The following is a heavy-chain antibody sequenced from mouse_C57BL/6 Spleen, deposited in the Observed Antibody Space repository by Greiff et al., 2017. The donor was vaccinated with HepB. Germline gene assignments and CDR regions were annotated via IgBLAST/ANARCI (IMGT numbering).Heavy chain of an antibody. CDR1: GFNIKDYY. CDR3: ARGGSQLPFDY. V-gene: IGHV14-2*01. D-gene: IGHD3-1*01. Sequence: EVQLQQSGAELVKPGASVKLSCTASGFNIKDYYMHWVKQRTEQGLEWIGRIDPEDGDTKYAPKFQGKATITADTSSNTAYLQLSSLTSEDTAVYYCARGGSQLPFDYWGQGTTLTVSS. CDR2: IDPEDGDT. J-gene: IGHJ2*01.